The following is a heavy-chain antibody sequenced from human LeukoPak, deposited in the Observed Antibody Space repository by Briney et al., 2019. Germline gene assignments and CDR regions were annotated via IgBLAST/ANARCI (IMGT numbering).Heavy chain of an antibody. CDR1: GGSISSYY. CDR2: IYYTGST. J-gene: IGHJ2*01. CDR3: ASRYSDL. V-gene: IGHV4-59*08. Sequence: SETLSLTCSVSGGSISSYYWTWIRQPPGKGLEWIGFIYYTGSTTYNPSLKSRVTLSIDSSKNQFSLKLSSVTAADSAVYYCASRYSDLWGRGTLVTVSS.